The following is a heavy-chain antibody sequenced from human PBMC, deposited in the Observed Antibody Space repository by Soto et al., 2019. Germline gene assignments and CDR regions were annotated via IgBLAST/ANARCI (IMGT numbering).Heavy chain of an antibody. D-gene: IGHD4-17*01. CDR1: GYTFTGYY. CDR2: INPNSGGT. V-gene: IGHV1-2*02. J-gene: IGHJ5*01. CDR3: ARDRVARLRWFDY. Sequence: ASVKVSCKASGYTFTGYYMHWVRQAPGQGLEWMGWINPNSGGTNYAQKFQGRVTMARDTSISTAYMELSRLRSDDTAVYYCARDRVARLRWFDYWGQGTLVTVSS.